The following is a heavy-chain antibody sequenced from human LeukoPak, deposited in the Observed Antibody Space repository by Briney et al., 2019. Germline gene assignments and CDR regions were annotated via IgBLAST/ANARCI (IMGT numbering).Heavy chain of an antibody. D-gene: IGHD1-20*01. J-gene: IGHJ3*02. CDR1: GFTFSSYG. CDR2: IWYDGSNK. Sequence: GGSLRLSCAASGFTFSSYGMQWVRQAPGKGLEWVAVIWYDGSNKDYADSVKGRFTISRDNSKNTLCLQMNSLRAEDTAVYYCARYNWNDAGFDIWGQGTLVTVSS. CDR3: ARYNWNDAGFDI. V-gene: IGHV3-33*01.